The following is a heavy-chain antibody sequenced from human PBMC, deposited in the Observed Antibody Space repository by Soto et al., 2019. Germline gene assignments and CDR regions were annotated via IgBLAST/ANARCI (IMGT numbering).Heavy chain of an antibody. CDR3: ARAPYCGGDCYSCFDY. D-gene: IGHD2-21*02. CDR2: ISYDGSNK. J-gene: IGHJ4*02. V-gene: IGHV3-30-3*01. Sequence: QVQLVESGGGVVQPGRSLRLSCAASGFTFSSYAMHWVRQAPGKGLEWVAVISYDGSNKYYADSVKGRFTISRDNSKNTLYLQMNSLRAEDTAVYYCARAPYCGGDCYSCFDYWGQGTLVTVSS. CDR1: GFTFSSYA.